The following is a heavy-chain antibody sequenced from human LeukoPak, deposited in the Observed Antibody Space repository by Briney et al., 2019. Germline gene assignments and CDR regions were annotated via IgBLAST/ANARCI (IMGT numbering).Heavy chain of an antibody. CDR1: GGSISSGGYY. J-gene: IGHJ4*02. D-gene: IGHD2-21*02. CDR3: ARDGYCGGDCYYFDY. V-gene: IGHV4-31*03. CDR2: IYYSGST. Sequence: SETLSLTCTVSGGSISSGGYYWSWIRQHPGKGLEWIGYIYYSGSTYYNPSLKSRVTISVDTSKNQFSLKLSSVTAADTAVYYCARDGYCGGDCYYFDYWGQGALVTVSS.